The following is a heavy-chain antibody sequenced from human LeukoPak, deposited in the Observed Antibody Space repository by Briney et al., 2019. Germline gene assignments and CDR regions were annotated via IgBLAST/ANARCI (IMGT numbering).Heavy chain of an antibody. CDR3: AKDTSPTYSNSWSDS. Sequence: GRSLRLSCAASGFSLNRYAMHWVRQAPGKGLEWVSGISWNSGAIGYADSVKDRFTISRDNAKNSLYLQMNSLRTEDTALYYCAKDTSPTYSNSWSDSWGQGTLVTVSS. CDR1: GFSLNRYA. D-gene: IGHD6-13*01. J-gene: IGHJ5*01. CDR2: ISWNSGAI. V-gene: IGHV3-9*01.